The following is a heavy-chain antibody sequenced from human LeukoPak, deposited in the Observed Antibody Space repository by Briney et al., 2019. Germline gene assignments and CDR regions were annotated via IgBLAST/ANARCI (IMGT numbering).Heavy chain of an antibody. CDR3: ARDRSKGNSFFDY. V-gene: IGHV4-39*07. CDR2: IYYSGST. CDR1: GGSISSSDYY. J-gene: IGHJ4*02. Sequence: PSETLSLTCAVSGGSISSSDYYWDWIRQPPGKGLEWIGSIYYSGSTYYNPSLKSRVTISVDTSKNQFSLKLSSVTAADTAVYYCARDRSKGNSFFDYWGQGTLVTVSS. D-gene: IGHD5-18*01.